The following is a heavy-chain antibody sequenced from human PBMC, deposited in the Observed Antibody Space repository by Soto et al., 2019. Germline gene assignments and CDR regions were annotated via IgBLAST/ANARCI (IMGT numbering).Heavy chain of an antibody. V-gene: IGHV4-61*01. CDR1: GGSVSIGTYY. D-gene: IGHD1-1*01. CDR3: TRGGHAYKNGH. Sequence: QVQLQESGPGLVKPSETLSLTCTVPGGSVSIGTYYWSWIRQPPGKGLEWIGFIHYSGSTNYNPSLKSRVTISVDPSKNQFSLKLTSVNAADTAVYFCTRGGHAYKNGHWGQGTLVTVSS. J-gene: IGHJ4*02. CDR2: IHYSGST.